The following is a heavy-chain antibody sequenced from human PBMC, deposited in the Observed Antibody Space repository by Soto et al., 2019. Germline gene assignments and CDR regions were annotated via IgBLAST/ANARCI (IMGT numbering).Heavy chain of an antibody. CDR1: GFPFSSYA. J-gene: IGHJ6*02. CDR3: ARENSGMDV. V-gene: IGHV3-33*01. Sequence: QVQLVESGGGVVQPGRSLSLSCAASGFPFSSYAMHWVRQAPGKGREWVAVIWYDGSKKFYADSVKGRFTISRDDSKNTHYPQMNSRRAEDTAVYYCARENSGMDVWGQGTTVTVSS. CDR2: IWYDGSKK.